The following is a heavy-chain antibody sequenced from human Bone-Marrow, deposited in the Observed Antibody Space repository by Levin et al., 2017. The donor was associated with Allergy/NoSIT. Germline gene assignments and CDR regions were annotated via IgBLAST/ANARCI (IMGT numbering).Heavy chain of an antibody. V-gene: IGHV3-11*01. CDR2: ISGPGNTI. Sequence: SCAASGFTFNDYYMNWIRQAPGKGLEWVSYISGPGNTIDYADSVKGRFTISRDNAKNSLYLQMNNLRAEDTAVYYCARDQASLVIPAASANFDYWGQGTLVTVSS. CDR3: ARDQASLVIPAASANFDY. D-gene: IGHD2-2*01. J-gene: IGHJ4*02. CDR1: GFTFNDYY.